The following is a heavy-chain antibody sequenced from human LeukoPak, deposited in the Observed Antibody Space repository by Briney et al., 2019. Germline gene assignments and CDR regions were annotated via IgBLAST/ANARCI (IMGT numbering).Heavy chain of an antibody. V-gene: IGHV3-30*02. D-gene: IGHD3-9*01. CDR3: AKSGRGDFDWLFHFDY. CDR2: IRYDGSNK. J-gene: IGHJ4*02. CDR1: GFTFSSYG. Sequence: GGSLRLSCAASGFTFSSYGMHWVRQAPGKGLEWVAFIRYDGSNKYYADSVKGRFTISRDNSKNTLYLQMNSLRAEDTAVYYCAKSGRGDFDWLFHFDYWGQGTLVTVSS.